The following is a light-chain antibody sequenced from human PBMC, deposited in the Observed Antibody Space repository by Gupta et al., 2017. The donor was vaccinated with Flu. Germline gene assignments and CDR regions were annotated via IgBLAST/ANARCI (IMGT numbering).Light chain of an antibody. CDR3: QAWDSSTVV. CDR2: QDT. Sequence: SYELTQPPSMSVSPGQTASITCSGDKVGNKYVCWYQKKAGQSPVLVIYQDTKRPSGIPERSSGSNSGNTATLTISGTQVIDEADYYCQAWDSSTVVFGGGTKLTVL. V-gene: IGLV3-1*01. CDR1: KVGNKY. J-gene: IGLJ2*01.